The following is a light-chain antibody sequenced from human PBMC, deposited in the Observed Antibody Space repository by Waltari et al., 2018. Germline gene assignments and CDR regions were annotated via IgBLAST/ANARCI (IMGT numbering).Light chain of an antibody. CDR3: MQGAHLPHT. CDR2: LVS. CDR1: QSLLHSDGDTY. Sequence: DIVLTQTPLSLSVTPGESASISCRSGQSLLHSDGDTYLFWYFQRAGQSPQLLIYLVSNRASGVPDRFSGSGSGTDFTLKISRVEPEDVGTYYCMQGAHLPHTFGPGTKL. V-gene: IGKV2-29*03. J-gene: IGKJ2*01.